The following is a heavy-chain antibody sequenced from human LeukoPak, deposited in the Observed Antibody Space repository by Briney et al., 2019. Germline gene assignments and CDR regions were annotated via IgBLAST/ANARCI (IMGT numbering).Heavy chain of an antibody. J-gene: IGHJ4*02. CDR3: VTDWPVW. CDR2: INDRSTTI. D-gene: IGHD3-16*01. CDR1: GFSFSGFG. V-gene: IGHV3-48*01. Sequence: PGGSLRLSCAASGFSFSGFGMHWARQAPGKGLEWVSYINDRSTTIYYADSAKARFTISRDNAKNSLFLQMNSLRAEDTAVYFCVTDWPVWWGQGTLVTVSS.